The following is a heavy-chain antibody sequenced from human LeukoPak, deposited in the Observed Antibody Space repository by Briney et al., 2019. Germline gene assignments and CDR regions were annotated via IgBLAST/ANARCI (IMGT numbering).Heavy chain of an antibody. D-gene: IGHD2/OR15-2a*01. V-gene: IGHV3-23*01. CDR2: ISGSGGST. J-gene: IGHJ5*02. CDR3: AKDGARILNWFDP. CDR1: GFTFTSYA. Sequence: GGSLRLSCAASGFTFTSYAMSWVPQAPGRGLEWFSAISGSGGSTYSADSVKGRFTISRDKTKNTLYLQMNSVRAEDTAVYYCAKDGARILNWFDPWGQGTLVTVSS.